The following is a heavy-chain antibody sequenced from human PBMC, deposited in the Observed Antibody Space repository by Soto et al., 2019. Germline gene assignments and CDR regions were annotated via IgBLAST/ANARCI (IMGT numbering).Heavy chain of an antibody. D-gene: IGHD1-26*01. CDR2: INHSGST. Sequence: PSETLSLTCAVYGGSFSGYYWSWIRQPPGKGLEWIGEINHSGSTNYNPSLKSRVTISVDTSKNQFSLKLSSVTAADTAVYYCARAQGVGANDAFDIRGQGTMVTVSS. V-gene: IGHV4-34*01. J-gene: IGHJ3*02. CDR1: GGSFSGYY. CDR3: ARAQGVGANDAFDI.